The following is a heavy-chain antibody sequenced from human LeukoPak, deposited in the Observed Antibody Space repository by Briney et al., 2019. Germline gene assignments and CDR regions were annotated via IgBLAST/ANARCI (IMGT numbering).Heavy chain of an antibody. CDR3: ARQIEGGYHAFDI. CDR2: INWNGGST. Sequence: GGSLRLSCAASGFTFDDYGMHWVRQAPGKGLEWVSGINWNGGSTGYADSVKGRFTISRDSAKNSLYLQMSSLRAEDTAVYYCARQIEGGYHAFDIWGQGTMVPVSS. CDR1: GFTFDDYG. D-gene: IGHD3-16*02. J-gene: IGHJ3*02. V-gene: IGHV3-20*04.